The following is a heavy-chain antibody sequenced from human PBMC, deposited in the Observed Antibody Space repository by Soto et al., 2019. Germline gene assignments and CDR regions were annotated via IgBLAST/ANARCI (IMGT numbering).Heavy chain of an antibody. CDR3: ARGSTTEKVDS. Sequence: PSETLSLTCTVSGGSISSSHYYWGWIRQPPGKGLEWIGNVYYRGSTYYNPSLKSRVTISVDTSKNQFPLTLTSVTAADTAMYYCARGSTTEKVDSWGQGILVTVSS. CDR1: GGSISSSHYY. J-gene: IGHJ4*02. V-gene: IGHV4-39*06. CDR2: VYYRGST.